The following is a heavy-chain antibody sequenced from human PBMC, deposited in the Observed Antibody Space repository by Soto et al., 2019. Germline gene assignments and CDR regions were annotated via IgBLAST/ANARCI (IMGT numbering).Heavy chain of an antibody. CDR3: AKLQSWRALDY. V-gene: IGHV3-23*01. D-gene: IGHD6-13*01. Sequence: EVLLLESGGGLVQPGGSLRLSCAASGFTFSNYDMGWVRQAPGKGLELVSFISGSGSGPYYADSLKGLFTISRDNAENTLYLQMNSLRVEDTAVYYCAKLQSWRALDYWGQGTLVTVSS. J-gene: IGHJ4*02. CDR2: ISGSGSGP. CDR1: GFTFSNYD.